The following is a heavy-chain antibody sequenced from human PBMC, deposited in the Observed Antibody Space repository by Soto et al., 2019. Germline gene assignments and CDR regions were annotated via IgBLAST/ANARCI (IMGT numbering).Heavy chain of an antibody. CDR1: CYTFSSYG. CDR3: ARAGYSSSWFSDYYDYGLDV. Sequence: ASVQASCKASCYTFSSYGITWVRQAPGQGLEWMGWISTDNGHTNYAQKFQGRVTMTTDTSTNTAYMELRSLRSDDTAVYYCARAGYSSSWFSDYYDYGLDVWGQ. CDR2: ISTDNGHT. V-gene: IGHV1-18*04. J-gene: IGHJ6*02. D-gene: IGHD6-13*01.